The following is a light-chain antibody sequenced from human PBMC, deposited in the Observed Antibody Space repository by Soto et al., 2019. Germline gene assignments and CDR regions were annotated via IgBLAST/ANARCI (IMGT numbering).Light chain of an antibody. CDR2: EVN. J-gene: IGLJ1*01. CDR1: SSDVGGYNY. Sequence: ALTQPPSASGSPGQSVAISCTGTSSDVGGYNYVSWYQQHPGKAPKLMIYEVNKRPSGVPDRFTGSKSGNTASLTVSGLQAEDEADYYCSSYAGSSNVFGTGTKVTVL. CDR3: SSYAGSSNV. V-gene: IGLV2-8*01.